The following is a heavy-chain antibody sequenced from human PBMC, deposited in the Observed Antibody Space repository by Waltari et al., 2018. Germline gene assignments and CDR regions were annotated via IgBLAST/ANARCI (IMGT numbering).Heavy chain of an antibody. V-gene: IGHV4-4*02. Sequence: QLQLQESGPGLVKPSGTLSLTCRVSGDSMFTNNGWSWVRQSPEKGLEWIGQIHRSGRTNYNPSLESRVTISLDTANNQFSLKLASTTAADTAVYYCARDRGRGLYLDSWGQGTLVTVSP. D-gene: IGHD2-15*01. CDR3: ARDRGRGLYLDS. CDR1: GDSMFTNNG. J-gene: IGHJ5*01. CDR2: IHRSGRT.